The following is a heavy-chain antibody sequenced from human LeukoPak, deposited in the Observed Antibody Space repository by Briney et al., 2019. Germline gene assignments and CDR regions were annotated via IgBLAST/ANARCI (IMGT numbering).Heavy chain of an antibody. J-gene: IGHJ4*02. D-gene: IGHD6-19*01. Sequence: SLRLSCAASGFTFDNYAMHWVRQAPGKGLEWLSIISWNSGYIGYADSVKGRFTISRDNAKESLDLQMNSLRAEDTAFYYCAKVRGTYSSGYFFDYWGQGTLVTVSS. CDR3: AKVRGTYSSGYFFDY. V-gene: IGHV3-9*01. CDR1: GFTFDNYA. CDR2: ISWNSGYI.